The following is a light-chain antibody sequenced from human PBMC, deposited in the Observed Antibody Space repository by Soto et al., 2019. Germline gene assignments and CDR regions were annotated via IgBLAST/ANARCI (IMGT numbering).Light chain of an antibody. V-gene: IGKV4-1*01. CDR2: WAS. Sequence: DIVVTQSPDSLAVSLGERATINCKSSQSVLFANTNNRLAWYQQKPGQPPKLLLYWASTRESGVPDRFSGSGSGTDITLTISSLQAEDVAVYYCQQYYDIPWTFGQGTRVEIK. J-gene: IGKJ1*01. CDR3: QQYYDIPWT. CDR1: QSVLFANTNNR.